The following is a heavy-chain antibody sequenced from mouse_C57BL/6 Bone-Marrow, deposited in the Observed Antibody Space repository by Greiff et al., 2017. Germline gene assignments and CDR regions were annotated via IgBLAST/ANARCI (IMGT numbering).Heavy chain of an antibody. J-gene: IGHJ3*01. Sequence: EVKLVESGGGLVQPGGSLSLSCAASGFTFTDYYMSWVRQPPGKALEWLGFIRNKANGYTSEYSASVKGRFTISRDNSQSILYLKMDAMRAEDSATYYCARGLTGSSWFADWGPGTLVTVSA. CDR3: ARGLTGSSWFAD. CDR1: GFTFTDYY. CDR2: IRNKANGYTS. D-gene: IGHD4-1*01. V-gene: IGHV7-3*01.